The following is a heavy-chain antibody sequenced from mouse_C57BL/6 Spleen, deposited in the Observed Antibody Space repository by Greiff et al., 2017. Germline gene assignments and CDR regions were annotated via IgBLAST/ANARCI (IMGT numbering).Heavy chain of an antibody. V-gene: IGHV5-17*01. D-gene: IGHD1-1*01. J-gene: IGHJ1*03. CDR3: AKTTVVGFDWYFDV. CDR2: ISSGSSTI. Sequence: EVNLVQPGGGLVKPGASLKLSCAASGFTFSDYGMHWVRQAPEQGLEWVAYISSGSSTIYYAETVKGRFTITIDNATSTLFLQLTSLRSEDTAMYYCAKTTVVGFDWYFDVWGTGTTVTVSS. CDR1: GFTFSDYG.